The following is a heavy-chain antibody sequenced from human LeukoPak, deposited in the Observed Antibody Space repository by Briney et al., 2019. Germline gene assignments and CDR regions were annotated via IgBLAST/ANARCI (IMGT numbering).Heavy chain of an antibody. Sequence: ASVKVSCEASGYTFTSYYMHWVRQAPGQGLEWMGIINPSGGSTSYAQKFQGRVTMTRDTSTSTVYMELSSLRSEDTAVYYCASPIVSGSGSYYRPLNYYYGMDVWGQGTTVTVSS. D-gene: IGHD3-10*01. J-gene: IGHJ6*02. CDR2: INPSGGST. CDR1: GYTFTSYY. V-gene: IGHV1-46*01. CDR3: ASPIVSGSGSYYRPLNYYYGMDV.